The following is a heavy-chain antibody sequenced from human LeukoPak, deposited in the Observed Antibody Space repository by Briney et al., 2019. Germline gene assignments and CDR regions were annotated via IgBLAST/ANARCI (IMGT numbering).Heavy chain of an antibody. J-gene: IGHJ4*02. CDR3: AKYSSGWYNDY. D-gene: IGHD6-19*01. V-gene: IGHV3-23*01. CDR2: ISGSGGST. CDR1: GFTFSSYG. Sequence: GGSLRLSCAASGFTFSSYGMSWVRQAPGKGLEWVSAISGSGGSTYYADSVKGRFTISRDNSKNTLYLQMNSLRAEDTAIYYCAKYSSGWYNDYWGQGTLVTVSS.